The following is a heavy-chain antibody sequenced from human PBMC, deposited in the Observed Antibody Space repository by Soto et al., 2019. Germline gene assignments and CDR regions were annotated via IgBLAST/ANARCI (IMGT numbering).Heavy chain of an antibody. Sequence: GASVKVSCKASGGTFSSYAISWVRQAPGQRLEWMGGIIPIFGTANYAQKFQGRVTITADESTSTAYMELSSLRSEDTAVYYCARVKTEGSREIYYYGMDVWGQGTTVTRLL. CDR3: ARVKTEGSREIYYYGMDV. CDR2: IIPIFGTA. V-gene: IGHV1-69*13. J-gene: IGHJ6*02. CDR1: GGTFSSYA. D-gene: IGHD3-10*01.